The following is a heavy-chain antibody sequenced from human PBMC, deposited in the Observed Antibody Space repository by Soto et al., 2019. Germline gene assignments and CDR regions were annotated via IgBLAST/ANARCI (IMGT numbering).Heavy chain of an antibody. V-gene: IGHV4-31*03. J-gene: IGHJ4*02. Sequence: PSETLSLTCTVSGGSISSGGYYWSWIRQHPGKGLEWIGYIYYSGSTYYNPSLKSRVTISVDTSKNQFSLKLSSVTAADTAVYYCARGLDAYGNYYQGYFDYWGQGTLVTVSS. CDR2: IYYSGST. CDR3: ARGLDAYGNYYQGYFDY. CDR1: GGSISSGGYY. D-gene: IGHD4-17*01.